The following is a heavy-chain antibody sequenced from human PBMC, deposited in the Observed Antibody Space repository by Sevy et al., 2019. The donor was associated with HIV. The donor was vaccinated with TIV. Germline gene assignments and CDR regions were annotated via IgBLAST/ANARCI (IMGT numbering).Heavy chain of an antibody. V-gene: IGHV3-7*01. CDR1: GFTFSNYW. J-gene: IGHJ4*02. CDR2: IKQDGSQK. D-gene: IGHD3-16*01. Sequence: GGSLRLSCAASGFTFSNYWMSWVRQAPGKGLEWVANIKQDGSQKYYVDSVKGRFTISRDNAKNSLFLQMNSLRVEDTAVYYCGTFKEVGWGLGTLVTVSS. CDR3: GTFKEVG.